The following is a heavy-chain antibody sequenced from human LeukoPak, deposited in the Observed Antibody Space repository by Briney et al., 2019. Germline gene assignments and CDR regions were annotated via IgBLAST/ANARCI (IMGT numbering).Heavy chain of an antibody. CDR2: ISAYNGNT. CDR1: GYTFTSYG. J-gene: IGHJ4*02. D-gene: IGHD4-17*01. Sequence: ASVKVSCKASGYTFTSYGISWVRQAPGQGLEWVGWISAYNGNTNYAQKLQGRVTITTDESTSTAYMELSSLRSEDTAVYYCASQRGSYGDYALDYWGQGTLVTVSS. CDR3: ASQRGSYGDYALDY. V-gene: IGHV1-18*01.